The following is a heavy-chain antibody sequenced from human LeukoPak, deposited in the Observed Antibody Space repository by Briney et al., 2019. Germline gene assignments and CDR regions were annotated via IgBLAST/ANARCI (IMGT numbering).Heavy chain of an antibody. Sequence: GGSLRLSCAASGFTFSIYAMSWVRQAPGKGLEWVSGISGSGGSTYYADSVKGRFTISRDNSKNTVYLQMNSLRAEDTAVYYCARDSDTETGWYYYGMDVWGQGTTVTVSS. J-gene: IGHJ6*02. CDR1: GFTFSIYA. CDR2: ISGSGGST. V-gene: IGHV3-23*01. CDR3: ARDSDTETGWYYYGMDV. D-gene: IGHD2-8*02.